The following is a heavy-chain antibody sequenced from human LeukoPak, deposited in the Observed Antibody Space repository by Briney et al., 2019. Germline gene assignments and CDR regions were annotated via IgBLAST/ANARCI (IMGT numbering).Heavy chain of an antibody. CDR2: ITTSGGAS. CDR3: AKGTAVTTFFDS. V-gene: IGHV3-23*01. CDR1: GFTFSDYA. Sequence: PRGSLRLSCAASGFTFSDYALNWVRQAPGKGLEWVSFITTSGGASYYADSVKGRFTVSRDNSKNTLFLQMSGLRAEDTAVYYCAKGTAVTTFFDSWGQGALVAVSS. D-gene: IGHD4-17*01. J-gene: IGHJ4*02.